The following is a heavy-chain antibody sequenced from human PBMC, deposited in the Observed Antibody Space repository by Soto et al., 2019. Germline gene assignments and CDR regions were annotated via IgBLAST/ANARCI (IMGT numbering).Heavy chain of an antibody. D-gene: IGHD3-16*02. CDR2: ISSSGSTI. J-gene: IGHJ4*02. Sequence: GGSLRLSCAASGFTFSSYSMNWVRQAPGKGLEWVSYISSSGSTIYYADSVKGRFTISRNNAKNSRDLQMNSLRAEDTAVYYCARSRLGELSPLDYWGQGTLVTVSS. V-gene: IGHV3-48*01. CDR1: GFTFSSYS. CDR3: ARSRLGELSPLDY.